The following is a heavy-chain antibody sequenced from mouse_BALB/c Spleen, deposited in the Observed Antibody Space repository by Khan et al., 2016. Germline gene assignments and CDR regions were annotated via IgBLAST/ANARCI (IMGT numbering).Heavy chain of an antibody. V-gene: IGHV2-6-7*01. D-gene: IGHD2-4*01. CDR1: GFSITGFA. Sequence: VELVESGPGLVAPSQSLSITCTVSGFSITGFAVNWVRQPPGKGLEWLGVIWGDGSTDYDSALKSRLSISKDDSKSQVFLKMNSWQPEDTASYYCAIYFDYYGGFAYWGQETLGTFSA. J-gene: IGHJ3*01. CDR3: AIYFDYYGGFAY. CDR2: IWGDGST.